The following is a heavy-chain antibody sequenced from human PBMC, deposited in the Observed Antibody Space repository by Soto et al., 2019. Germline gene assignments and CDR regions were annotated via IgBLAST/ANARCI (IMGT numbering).Heavy chain of an antibody. CDR2: IYPGDSET. CDR1: GYNFATYW. CDR3: ARTYYYAAGSYYTPDY. D-gene: IGHD3-10*01. V-gene: IGHV5-51*01. J-gene: IGHJ4*02. Sequence: GESLKISCKGSGYNFATYWIGWVRQMPGKGLEWMGIIYPGDSETRYSPSFEGQATISADKSITTAFLQWSSLEASDSAMYYCARTYYYAAGSYYTPDYWGQGTLVTVSS.